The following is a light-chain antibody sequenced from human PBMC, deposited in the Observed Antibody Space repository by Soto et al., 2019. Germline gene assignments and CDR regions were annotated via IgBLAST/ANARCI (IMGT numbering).Light chain of an antibody. CDR3: QQYGSSPWA. J-gene: IGKJ1*01. CDR1: QSISSW. CDR2: KAS. Sequence: DIQMTQSPSTLSASVGARVTITCRASQSISSWLAWYQQKPGKAPKLLIYKASSLESGVPSRSSGSGSGTEFTLTISSLQSEDFAVYYCQQYGSSPWAFGQGTKVDIK. V-gene: IGKV1-5*03.